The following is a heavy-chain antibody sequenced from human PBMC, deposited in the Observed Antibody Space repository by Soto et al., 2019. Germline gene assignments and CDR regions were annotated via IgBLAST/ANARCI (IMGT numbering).Heavy chain of an antibody. CDR3: ARDPAWGSLDY. J-gene: IGHJ4*02. V-gene: IGHV3-7*01. D-gene: IGHD7-27*01. CDR2: IKQDGSEK. CDR1: GFTFSSYW. Sequence: VLPGGSLRLSCAASGFTFSSYWMSWVRQTPGKGLEWVANIKQDGSEKYYVDSVKGRFTVSRDNAKNSLYLQMNSLRVEDTALYYCARDPAWGSLDYWGLGTLVNVSS.